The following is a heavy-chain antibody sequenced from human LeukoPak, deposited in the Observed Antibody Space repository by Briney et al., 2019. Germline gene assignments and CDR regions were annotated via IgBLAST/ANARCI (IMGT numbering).Heavy chain of an antibody. J-gene: IGHJ4*02. CDR1: GYSFTSNY. CDR2: IYPRDGST. CDR3: ARDQEGFDY. V-gene: IGHV1-46*01. Sequence: ASVKVSCKASGYSFTSNYIHWVRQAPGQGLEWMGMIYPRDGSTSYTQRFQDRVTVTRDTSTSTVHMELSGLRSEDTAVYYCARDQEGFDYWGQGTQVTVSS.